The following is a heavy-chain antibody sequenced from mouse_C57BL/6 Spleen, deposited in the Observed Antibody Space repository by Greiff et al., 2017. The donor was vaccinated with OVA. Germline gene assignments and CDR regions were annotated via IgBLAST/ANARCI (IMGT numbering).Heavy chain of an antibody. D-gene: IGHD2-1*01. CDR3: AREGNHYAMDY. CDR2: INYDGSST. J-gene: IGHJ4*01. CDR1: GFTFSDYY. Sequence: DVKLVESEGGLVQPGSSMKLSCTASGFTFSDYYMAWVRQVPEKGLEWVANINYDGSSTYYLDSLKSRFIISRDNAKNILYLQMSSLKSEDTATYYCAREGNHYAMDYWGQGTSVTVSS. V-gene: IGHV5-16*01.